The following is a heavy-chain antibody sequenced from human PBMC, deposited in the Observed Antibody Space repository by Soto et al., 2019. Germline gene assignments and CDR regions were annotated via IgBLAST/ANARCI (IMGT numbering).Heavy chain of an antibody. D-gene: IGHD1-1*01. Sequence: QVPLVESGGGVVQPGRSLRLACAASGFDFRSYGIHWVRQSPGRGLEWVAAASYDGSETYYADSAKGRFTVSQEISKNTVFLQMNALRHEDTALYFCVRDSGWPILNFDSWVQGTLVTVSS. J-gene: IGHJ4*02. CDR3: VRDSGWPILNFDS. CDR2: ASYDGSET. CDR1: GFDFRSYG. V-gene: IGHV3-30*03.